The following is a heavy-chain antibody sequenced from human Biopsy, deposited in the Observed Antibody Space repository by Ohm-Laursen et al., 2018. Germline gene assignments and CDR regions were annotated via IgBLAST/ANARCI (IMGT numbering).Heavy chain of an antibody. Sequence: SDTLSLTCTVSGDSISSYYWSWIRQPPGKGLEWIGYVYYTGSTDHNPSLQSRVTISVDTSKNHFSLRLRSVTPADTAIYYCARDRGYYSDRTVPGYFDLWGRGTLVTVSS. J-gene: IGHJ2*01. CDR2: VYYTGST. V-gene: IGHV4-59*01. CDR3: ARDRGYYSDRTVPGYFDL. D-gene: IGHD3-22*01. CDR1: GDSISSYY.